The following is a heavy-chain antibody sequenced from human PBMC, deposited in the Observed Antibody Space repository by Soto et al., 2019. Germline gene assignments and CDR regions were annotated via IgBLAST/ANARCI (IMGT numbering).Heavy chain of an antibody. V-gene: IGHV1-2*04. CDR1: GYTFTGYY. CDR2: INPNSGGT. D-gene: IGHD3-16*01. J-gene: IGHJ6*02. CDR3: ARDYAFGVHYYGMDV. Sequence: GASVKVSCKASGYTFTGYYIHWVRQAPGQGLEWMGWINPNSGGTNYAQKFQGWVTMTRDTSISTAYMELSRLRSDDTAVYYCARDYAFGVHYYGMDVWGQGTTVTVSS.